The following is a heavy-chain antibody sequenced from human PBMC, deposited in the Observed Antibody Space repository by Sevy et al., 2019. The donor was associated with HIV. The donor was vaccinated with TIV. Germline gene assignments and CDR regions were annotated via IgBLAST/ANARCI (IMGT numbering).Heavy chain of an antibody. D-gene: IGHD3-10*01. CDR3: APTYYYGSGSYYNFDY. V-gene: IGHV3-23*01. J-gene: IGHJ4*02. CDR1: GFTFSSYA. CDR2: ISGSGGST. Sequence: GGSLRLSCAASGFTFSSYAMSWVRQAPGKGLEWVSAISGSGGSTYYADSVKGRFTISRDNSKNTRNLQMNSLRAEDTAVYYCAPTYYYGSGSYYNFDYWGQGTLVTVSS.